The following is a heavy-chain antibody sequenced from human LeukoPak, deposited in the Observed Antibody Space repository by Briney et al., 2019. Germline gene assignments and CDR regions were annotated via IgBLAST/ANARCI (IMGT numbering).Heavy chain of an antibody. CDR1: GFTFSSYE. J-gene: IGHJ4*02. V-gene: IGHV3-48*03. CDR2: ISSSSTTI. Sequence: SGGPLRLSCAASGFTFSSYEMNWVRQAPGKGLEWISYISSSSTTIHYADSVKGRFTISRDNAEKSLYLQTNSLRADDTAVYYCAKSGHQWLGYPGFHYWGQGTLVTVSS. D-gene: IGHD6-19*01. CDR3: AKSGHQWLGYPGFHY.